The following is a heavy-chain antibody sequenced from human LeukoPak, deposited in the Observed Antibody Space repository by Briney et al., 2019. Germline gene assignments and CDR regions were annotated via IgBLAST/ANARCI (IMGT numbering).Heavy chain of an antibody. D-gene: IGHD3-10*01. CDR2: IYYSGST. CDR3: ARPRHYYGSGFDY. J-gene: IGHJ4*02. Sequence: SETLSLTCTVSGGSISSFSYYSGWIRQPPGKGLEWIGSIYYSGSTYYNPSLKSRVTISVDTSKNQFSLKLSSVTAADTAVYYCARPRHYYGSGFDYWGQGTLVTVSS. V-gene: IGHV4-39*01. CDR1: GGSISSFSYY.